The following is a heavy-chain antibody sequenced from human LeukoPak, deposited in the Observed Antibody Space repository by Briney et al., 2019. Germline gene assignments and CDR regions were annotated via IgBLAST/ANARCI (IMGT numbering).Heavy chain of an antibody. J-gene: IGHJ4*02. CDR1: GGSISSGGYS. CDR3: ARGLRGYSYGYYDY. Sequence: PSETLSLTCAVSGGSISSGGYSWSWIRQPPGKGLEWIGYIYHSGSTYYNPSLKSRVTISVDRSKNQFSLKLSSVTAADMAVYYCARGLRGYSYGYYDYWGQGTLVTVSS. V-gene: IGHV4-30-2*01. CDR2: IYHSGST. D-gene: IGHD5-18*01.